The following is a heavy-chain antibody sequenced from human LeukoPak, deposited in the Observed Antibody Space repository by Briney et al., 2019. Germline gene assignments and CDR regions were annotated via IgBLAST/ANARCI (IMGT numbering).Heavy chain of an antibody. J-gene: IGHJ4*02. CDR1: GFTFDDYA. V-gene: IGHV3-43*02. CDR2: ISGEGAST. CDR3: AKVSKRGIIPIDY. Sequence: RGSLRLSCAASGFTFDDYAMHWVRQAPGKGLEWVSLISGEGASTYYADSVKGRFTISRDNSKNSLYLQMNSLRTEDTALYYCAKVSKRGIIPIDYWGQGTLVTVSS. D-gene: IGHD3-10*01.